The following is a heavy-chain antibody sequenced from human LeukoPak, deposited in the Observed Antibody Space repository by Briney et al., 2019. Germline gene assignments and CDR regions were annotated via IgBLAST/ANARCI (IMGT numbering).Heavy chain of an antibody. Sequence: GGSLRLSCAASGFTFDDYGMSWVRQAPGKGLEWVSGINWNGGSTGYADSVKGRFTISRDNAKNSLYLQMNSLRAEDTALYYCARGGYCSSTRCYDYYYYYMDVWGKGTTVTVSS. CDR3: ARGGYCSSTRCYDYYYYYMDV. CDR2: INWNGGST. J-gene: IGHJ6*03. V-gene: IGHV3-20*04. CDR1: GFTFDDYG. D-gene: IGHD2-2*01.